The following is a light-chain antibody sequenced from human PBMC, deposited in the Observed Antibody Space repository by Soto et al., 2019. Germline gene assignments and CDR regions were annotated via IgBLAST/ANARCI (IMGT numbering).Light chain of an antibody. V-gene: IGKV3-20*01. CDR1: QSISSTY. CDR3: QQYGSSPPIT. CDR2: GAS. J-gene: IGKJ5*01. Sequence: EIVLTPSPCTLSLSPFERPTLSSRAFQSISSTYLAWYQQKPGQAPRLLIYGASSRATGIPDRFSGSGSGTDFTLTISRLEPEDFAVYYCQQYGSSPPITFGQGTRLENK.